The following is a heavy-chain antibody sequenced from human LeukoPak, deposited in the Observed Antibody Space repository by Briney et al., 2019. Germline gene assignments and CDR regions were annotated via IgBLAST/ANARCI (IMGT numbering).Heavy chain of an antibody. D-gene: IGHD6-19*01. Sequence: PSETLSLTCTVSGGSISSSSYYWGWIRQPPGKGLEWIGSIYYSGSTNYNPSLKSRVTISVDTSKNQFSLKLSSVTAADTAVYYCASQSTSWGIAVALDYWGQGTLVTVSS. V-gene: IGHV4-39*01. J-gene: IGHJ4*02. CDR3: ASQSTSWGIAVALDY. CDR2: IYYSGST. CDR1: GGSISSSSYY.